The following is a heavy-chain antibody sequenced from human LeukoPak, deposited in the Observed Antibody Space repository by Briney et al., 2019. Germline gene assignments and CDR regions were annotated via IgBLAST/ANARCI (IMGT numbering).Heavy chain of an antibody. CDR3: ARDSVDGSGTYCSDSPDY. J-gene: IGHJ4*02. CDR2: ISAYNGNT. D-gene: IGHD3-10*01. CDR1: GYTFTSYG. V-gene: IGHV1-18*01. Sequence: ASVKVSCKSSGYTFTSYGISWVRQAPGQGLEWMAWISAYNGNTDYAQNLRGRVTMTTDTSTSTAYMELRSLRSDDTAVYYCARDSVDGSGTYCSDSPDYWGQGTLVTVSS.